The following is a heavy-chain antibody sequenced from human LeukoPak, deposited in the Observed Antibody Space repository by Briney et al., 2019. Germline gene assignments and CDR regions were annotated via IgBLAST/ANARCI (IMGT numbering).Heavy chain of an antibody. V-gene: IGHV4-34*01. CDR1: GGSFSGYY. Sequence: PSETLSLTCAVYGGSFSGYYWSWIRQPPGKGLEWIGSIYYSGSTYYNPSLKSRVTISVDTSKNQFSLKLSSVTAADTAVYYCARHDVLAAAASSPYWGQGTMVTVSS. CDR3: ARHDVLAAAASSPY. D-gene: IGHD6-13*01. CDR2: IYYSGST. J-gene: IGHJ3*01.